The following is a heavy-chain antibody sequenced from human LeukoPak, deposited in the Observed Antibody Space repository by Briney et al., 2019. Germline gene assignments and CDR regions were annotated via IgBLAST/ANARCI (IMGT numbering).Heavy chain of an antibody. V-gene: IGHV4-4*07. CDR2: IYTSGST. Sequence: PSETLSLTCTVSGGSITIYYWSWIRQPAGKGLEWIGRIYTSGSTNYNPSLKSRVTISVDTSKNQFSLKMSSVTAADTAVYYCARNHGSGRGEWFDPWGQGTLVTVSS. CDR3: ARNHGSGRGEWFDP. J-gene: IGHJ5*02. D-gene: IGHD3-10*01. CDR1: GGSITIYY.